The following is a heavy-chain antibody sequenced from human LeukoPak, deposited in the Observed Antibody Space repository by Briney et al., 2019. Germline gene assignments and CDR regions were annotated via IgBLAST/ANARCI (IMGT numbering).Heavy chain of an antibody. J-gene: IGHJ4*02. D-gene: IGHD3-10*01. Sequence: SETLSLTCTVSGGSISSSSYYWGWIRQPPGKGLEWIGSIYYSGSTYYNPSLKSRVTISVDTSKNQFSLKLSSVTAADTAVYYCARRMHDYSGSGSYYNRGVWIFYYFDYWGQGTLVTVSS. CDR3: ARRMHDYSGSGSYYNRGVWIFYYFDY. CDR2: IYYSGST. V-gene: IGHV4-39*01. CDR1: GGSISSSSYY.